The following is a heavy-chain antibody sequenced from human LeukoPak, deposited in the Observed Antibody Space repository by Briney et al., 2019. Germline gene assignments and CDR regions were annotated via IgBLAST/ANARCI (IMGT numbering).Heavy chain of an antibody. V-gene: IGHV4-59*01. J-gene: IGHJ6*02. D-gene: IGHD4-23*01. CDR1: GGSISNYY. Sequence: SETLSLTCTVSGGSISNYYWSWIRQPPGKGLEWIGYIHYSGSTNYNPSLKSRVTIAVDTSKNQLSLKLTSMTAADTAVYYCARELGATVVNYGMDVWGQGTTVTVSS. CDR3: ARELGATVVNYGMDV. CDR2: IHYSGST.